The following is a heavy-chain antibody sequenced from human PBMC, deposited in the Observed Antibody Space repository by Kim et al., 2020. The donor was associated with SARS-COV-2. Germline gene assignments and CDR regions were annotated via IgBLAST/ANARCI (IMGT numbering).Heavy chain of an antibody. CDR1: GFTFSSYW. J-gene: IGHJ3*02. Sequence: GGSLRLSCAASGFTFSSYWMHWVRQAPGKGLVWVSRINSDGSSTSYADSVKGRFTISRDNAKNTLYLQMNSLRAEDTAVYYCARVSPFYDSSGYRGGAFDIWGQGTMVTVSS. CDR2: INSDGSST. V-gene: IGHV3-74*01. D-gene: IGHD3-22*01. CDR3: ARVSPFYDSSGYRGGAFDI.